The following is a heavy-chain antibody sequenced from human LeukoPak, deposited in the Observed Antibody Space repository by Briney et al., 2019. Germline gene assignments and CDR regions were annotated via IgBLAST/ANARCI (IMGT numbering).Heavy chain of an antibody. D-gene: IGHD2-15*01. CDR3: AREILKKLDY. J-gene: IGHJ4*02. V-gene: IGHV3-30*03. Sequence: GGSLRLSCAASEFTFSSYGMHWVRQAPGKGLEWVAVISYDGSNKYYADSVKGRFSISRDNSKNTLYLQMNSLRAEDTAVYYCAREILKKLDYWGQGTLVTVSS. CDR1: EFTFSSYG. CDR2: ISYDGSNK.